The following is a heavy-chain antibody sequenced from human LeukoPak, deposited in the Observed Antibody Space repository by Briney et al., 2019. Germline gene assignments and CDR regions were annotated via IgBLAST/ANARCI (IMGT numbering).Heavy chain of an antibody. J-gene: IGHJ4*02. CDR2: INHSGST. Sequence: PSETLSLTCAVYGGSFSGYYWSWIRQPPGEGLEWIGEINHSGSTNYNPSLKSRVTISVDTSKNQFSLKLSSVTAADTAVYYCALGGTAMVNWGQGTLVTVSS. CDR3: ALGGTAMVN. D-gene: IGHD5-18*01. V-gene: IGHV4-34*01. CDR1: GGSFSGYY.